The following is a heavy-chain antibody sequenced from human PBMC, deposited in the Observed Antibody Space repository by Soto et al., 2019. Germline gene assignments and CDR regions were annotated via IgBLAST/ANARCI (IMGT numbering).Heavy chain of an antibody. CDR1: GGSISSYY. CDR2: IYYSGST. Sequence: SETLSLTCTVSGGSISSYYWSWIRQPPGKGLEWIGYIYYSGSTNYNPSLKSRVTISVDTSKNQFSLKLSSVTAADTAVYYCARVPNDCTNGVCYPYYYYYMDVWGKGTTVTVSS. D-gene: IGHD2-8*01. CDR3: ARVPNDCTNGVCYPYYYYYMDV. J-gene: IGHJ6*03. V-gene: IGHV4-59*01.